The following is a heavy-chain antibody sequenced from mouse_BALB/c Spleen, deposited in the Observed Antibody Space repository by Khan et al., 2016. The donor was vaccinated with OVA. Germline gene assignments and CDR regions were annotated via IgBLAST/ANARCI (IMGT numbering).Heavy chain of an antibody. J-gene: IGHJ2*01. D-gene: IGHD1-2*01. Sequence: EVQLQESGPGLVKPSQSLSLTCTVTGYSITSGYGWNWIRQFHGNKLEWMGYISYSGCTNYNPSLKSRISITRDTSKNQLFLQLNSVTTEDTATYYCARTARIKYWGQGTTLTVSA. CDR1: GYSITSGYG. CDR3: ARTARIKY. V-gene: IGHV3-2*02. CDR2: ISYSGCT.